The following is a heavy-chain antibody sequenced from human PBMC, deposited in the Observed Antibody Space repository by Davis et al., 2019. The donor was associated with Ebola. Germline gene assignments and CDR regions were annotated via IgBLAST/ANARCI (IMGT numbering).Heavy chain of an antibody. CDR2: ISSSSSYI. CDR1: GFTLSTYW. D-gene: IGHD6-13*01. J-gene: IGHJ2*01. Sequence: GGSLRLSCAASGFTLSTYWMHWVRQAPGKGLEWVSSISSSSSYIYYADSVKGRFTISRDNAKNSLYLQMNSLRAEDTAVYYCAREYSSSWYTGGSYFDLWGRGTLVTVSS. V-gene: IGHV3-21*01. CDR3: AREYSSSWYTGGSYFDL.